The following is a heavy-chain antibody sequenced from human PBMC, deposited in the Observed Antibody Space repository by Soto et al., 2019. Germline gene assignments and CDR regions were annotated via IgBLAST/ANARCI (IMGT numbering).Heavy chain of an antibody. CDR1: GFTFSTYI. Sequence: GSLRLSCAASGFTFSTYIMNWVRQAPGKGLEWVSSISSSSTYIYYADSVKGRFTISRANAKNSLYLQMNSLRAEDAAVYYCARGGYCRRTSSPLLPFDYWGQGTLVNVSS. D-gene: IGHD2-2*01. J-gene: IGHJ4*01. V-gene: IGHV3-21*01. CDR2: ISSSSTYI. CDR3: ARGGYCRRTSSPLLPFDY.